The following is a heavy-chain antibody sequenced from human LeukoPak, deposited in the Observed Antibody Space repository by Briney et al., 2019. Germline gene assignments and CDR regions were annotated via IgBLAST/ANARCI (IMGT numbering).Heavy chain of an antibody. Sequence: PGGSLRLSCAASGFTFSNYSVNWVGQAPGKGLEWVSSISSSSSYIYYADSVKGRFTISRDNAKNSLYLQMNSLRAEDTAVYYCARAPAAAAFDIWGQGTMVTVSS. CDR1: GFTFSNYS. CDR3: ARAPAAAAFDI. J-gene: IGHJ3*02. V-gene: IGHV3-21*01. D-gene: IGHD6-13*01. CDR2: ISSSSSYI.